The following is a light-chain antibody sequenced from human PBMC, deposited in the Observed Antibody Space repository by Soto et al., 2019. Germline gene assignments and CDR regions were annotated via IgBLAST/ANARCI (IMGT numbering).Light chain of an antibody. CDR3: QQYDTYWT. CDR2: WAS. V-gene: IGKV4-1*01. CDR1: QSLLYSSNNKNY. J-gene: IGKJ1*01. Sequence: IVMTQSPDSLAVSLGERATINCKSSQSLLYSSNNKNYLAWYQQKPGQPPKLLIYWASTRASGVPARFSGSGSGTDFTLTISSLQPGDFATYYCQQYDTYWTFGQGTKVDIK.